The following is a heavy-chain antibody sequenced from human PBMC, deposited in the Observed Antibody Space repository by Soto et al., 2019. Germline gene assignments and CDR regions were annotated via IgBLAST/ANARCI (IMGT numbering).Heavy chain of an antibody. CDR2: ISYDGSSK. Sequence: QVQLVESGGGVVQPGRSLRLSCAAPGFTFSNYGMHWVRQAPGKGLEWGALISYDGSSKDYADSVKGRFTISRDNSKSTLYLQMNSLRVEATAVYYCGRGGYGDSHAEYFQHWGQGTLVSGSS. J-gene: IGHJ1*01. CDR3: GRGGYGDSHAEYFQH. CDR1: GFTFSNYG. D-gene: IGHD4-17*01. V-gene: IGHV3-30-3*01.